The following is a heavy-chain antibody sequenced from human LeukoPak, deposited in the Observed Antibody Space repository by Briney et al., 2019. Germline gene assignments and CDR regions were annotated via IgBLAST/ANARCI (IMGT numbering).Heavy chain of an antibody. CDR2: ISSDGSST. V-gene: IGHV3-74*01. CDR1: GFTFRRDW. J-gene: IGHJ4*02. CDR3: TRALGSPLDY. Sequence: GGSLRLSCAAPGFTFRRDWMHWVRQGPGKGLVWVSRISSDGSSTTYADSVKGRFTISRDNAKNTLYLQINSLRAEDTAVYYCTRALGSPLDYWGQGTLVTVSS. D-gene: IGHD1-26*01.